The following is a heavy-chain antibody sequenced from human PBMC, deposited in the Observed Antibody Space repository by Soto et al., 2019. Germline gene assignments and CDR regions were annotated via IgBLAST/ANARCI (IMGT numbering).Heavy chain of an antibody. CDR2: IKSKTDGGTK. CDR3: TTGGPYYDFWSGYFHYYYGMDV. D-gene: IGHD3-3*01. Sequence: EVQLVESGGGLVKPGGSLRLSCAASGFTFSNAWMNWVRQAPGKGLEWVGRIKSKTDGGTKDYAAPVKGTFTISRDDSKNTLYLQMNSLKTEDTAVYYCTTGGPYYDFWSGYFHYYYGMDVWGQGTTVTVSS. V-gene: IGHV3-15*07. J-gene: IGHJ6*02. CDR1: GFTFSNAW.